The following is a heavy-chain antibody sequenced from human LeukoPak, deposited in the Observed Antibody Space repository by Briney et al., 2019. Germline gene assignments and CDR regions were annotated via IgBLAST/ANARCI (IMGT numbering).Heavy chain of an antibody. J-gene: IGHJ1*01. CDR1: GFTFSDFW. V-gene: IGHV3-7*01. Sequence: GGSLRLSCAGSGFTFSDFWMTWVRQTPGKGLEWVANIKEDGTEKNLVDSVKGRFTISRDNTKNSLYLQMNSLRAEDTAVYYCARDLSSSSTAYFQHWGQGTLVTVSS. CDR3: ARDLSSSSTAYFQH. CDR2: IKEDGTEK. D-gene: IGHD6-6*01.